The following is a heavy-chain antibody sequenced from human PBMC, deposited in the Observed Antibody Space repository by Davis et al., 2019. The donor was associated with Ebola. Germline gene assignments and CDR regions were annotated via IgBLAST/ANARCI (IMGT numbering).Heavy chain of an antibody. J-gene: IGHJ5*02. CDR3: ARGFYYYGSGSYYPTRFDP. CDR1: GYTFTSYA. Sequence: AASVKVSCKASGYTFTSYAMHWVRQAPGQSLEWMGWINAGNGNTKYSQKFQGRVTITRDTSASTAYMELSSLRSEDTAVYYCARGFYYYGSGSYYPTRFDPWGQGTLVTVSS. CDR2: INAGNGNT. V-gene: IGHV1-3*01. D-gene: IGHD3-10*01.